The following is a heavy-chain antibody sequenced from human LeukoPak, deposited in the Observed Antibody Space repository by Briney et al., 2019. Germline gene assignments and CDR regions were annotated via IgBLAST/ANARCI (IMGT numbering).Heavy chain of an antibody. CDR3: AKDGSYTAMAYSTDY. J-gene: IGHJ4*02. CDR1: GFTLSSYA. D-gene: IGHD5-18*01. V-gene: IGHV3-23*01. CDR2: IRGSGGST. Sequence: PGGPLRLSCAASGFTLSSYAISWARHAPGEGLEWVTAIRGSGGSTYCADSLKGLFTISRDNSKNALYLQMISVRGEVTALYYCAKDGSYTAMAYSTDYGGQGTLVTVS.